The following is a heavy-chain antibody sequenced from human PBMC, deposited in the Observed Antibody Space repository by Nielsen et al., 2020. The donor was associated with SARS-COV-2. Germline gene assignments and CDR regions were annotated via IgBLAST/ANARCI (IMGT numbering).Heavy chain of an antibody. CDR1: GFSLSTSGMC. Sequence: SGPTLVKPTQTLTLTCTFSGFSLSTSGMCVSWIRQPPGKALEWLALIDWDDDKYYSTSLKTRLTTSKDTSKNQVVLTMTNMDPVDTATYYCARPIYYYDSSGYSTDAFDIWGQGTMVTVSS. D-gene: IGHD3-22*01. CDR2: IDWDDDK. CDR3: ARPIYYYDSSGYSTDAFDI. J-gene: IGHJ3*02. V-gene: IGHV2-70*01.